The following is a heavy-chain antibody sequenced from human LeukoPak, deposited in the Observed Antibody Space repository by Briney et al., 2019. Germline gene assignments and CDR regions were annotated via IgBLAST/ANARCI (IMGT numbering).Heavy chain of an antibody. D-gene: IGHD6-13*01. CDR3: ASFEAAAGSIDY. V-gene: IGHV3-11*04. CDR2: ISSSGSTI. J-gene: IGHJ4*02. CDR1: GFTFSDCD. Sequence: GGSLRLSCAASGFTFSDCDMSWIRQAPGKGREWVSYISSSGSTIYYADSVKGRFTISRDNAKNSLYLQMNSLRAEDTAVYYCASFEAAAGSIDYWGQGTLVTVSS.